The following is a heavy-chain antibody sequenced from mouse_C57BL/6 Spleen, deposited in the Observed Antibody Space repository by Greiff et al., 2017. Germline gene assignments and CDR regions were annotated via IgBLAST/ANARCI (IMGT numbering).Heavy chain of an antibody. Sequence: QVQLQQSGPGLVQPSQSLSITCTVSGFSLTSYGVHWVRQSPGKGLEWLGVIWSGGSTDYNAAFISRLSISKDNSKSQVFFKMNSLQADDTAIYYCAKIYDGYGYFDVWGTGTTVTVAS. CDR1: GFSLTSYG. V-gene: IGHV2-2*01. J-gene: IGHJ1*03. CDR2: IWSGGST. CDR3: AKIYDGYGYFDV. D-gene: IGHD2-3*01.